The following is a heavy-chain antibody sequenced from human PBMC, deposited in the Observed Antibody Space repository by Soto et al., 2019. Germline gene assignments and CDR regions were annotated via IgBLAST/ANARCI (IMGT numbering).Heavy chain of an antibody. CDR3: VRGFYDSGGYSAPFDF. J-gene: IGHJ4*01. V-gene: IGHV4-59*01. CDR1: GVSTSSYY. D-gene: IGHD3-22*01. Sequence: SATLSLTCTFSGVSTSSYYWSWIRQPPGKGLEWIGYIYYSGSTNYNPSLKSRATISVDPSKNQFSLQLSSVTAADTAVYYCVRGFYDSGGYSAPFDFWGQGSLVTVSS. CDR2: IYYSGST.